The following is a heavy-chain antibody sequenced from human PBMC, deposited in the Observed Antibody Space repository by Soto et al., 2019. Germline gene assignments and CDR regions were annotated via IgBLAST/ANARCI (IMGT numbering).Heavy chain of an antibody. CDR3: ARVAAAGNFDY. V-gene: IGHV4-30-2*01. CDR1: GGSISSGGYS. D-gene: IGHD6-13*01. J-gene: IGHJ4*02. CDR2: IYHSGST. Sequence: SETLSLTCAVSGGSISSGGYSWSWIRQPPGRGLEWIGYIYHSGSTYYNPSLKSRVTISVDRSKNQFSLKLSSVTAADTAVYYCARVAAAGNFDYWGQGTLVTVSS.